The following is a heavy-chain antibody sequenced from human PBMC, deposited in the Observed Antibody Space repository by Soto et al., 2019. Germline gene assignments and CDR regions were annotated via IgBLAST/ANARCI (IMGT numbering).Heavy chain of an antibody. CDR3: ARGTSYYYYYMDV. CDR1: GGSLSRYY. CDR2: IYYSGST. Sequence: ETLSLTCTVSGGSLSRYYRGWIPPPPGKGLEWIGYIYYSGSTNYNPSLKSRVTISVDTSKNQFSLKLSSVTAADTAVYYCARGTSYYYYYMDVWGKGTTVTVSS. V-gene: IGHV4-59*01. J-gene: IGHJ6*03.